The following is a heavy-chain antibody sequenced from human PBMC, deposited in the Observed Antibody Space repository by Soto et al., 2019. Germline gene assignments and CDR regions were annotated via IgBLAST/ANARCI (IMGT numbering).Heavy chain of an antibody. V-gene: IGHV4-39*01. CDR3: ASRAALPTIIFDY. J-gene: IGHJ4*02. Sequence: SETLSLTCTVSGGSISSSSYYWGWIRQPPGKGLEWIGSIYYSGSTYYNPSLKSRVTISVDTSKNQFSLKLSSVTAADTAVYYCASRAALPTIIFDYWGQGTLVTVSS. D-gene: IGHD6-13*01. CDR1: GGSISSSSYY. CDR2: IYYSGST.